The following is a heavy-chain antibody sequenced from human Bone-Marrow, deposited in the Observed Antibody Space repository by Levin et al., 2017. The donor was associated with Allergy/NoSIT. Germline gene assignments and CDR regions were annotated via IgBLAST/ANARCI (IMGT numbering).Heavy chain of an antibody. Sequence: RSQTLSLTCTVSGDSMSGRDYYWTWIRQYPGRGLEWIGFIHHSGSAYYNPSLKSRLAMSLDTSKSQFSLRLTSVTVADTAVYFCARDECAWFGECYGMDVWGQGTTVIVSS. J-gene: IGHJ6*02. CDR3: ARDECAWFGECYGMDV. CDR2: IHHSGSA. CDR1: GDSMSGRDYY. V-gene: IGHV4-31*03. D-gene: IGHD3-10*01.